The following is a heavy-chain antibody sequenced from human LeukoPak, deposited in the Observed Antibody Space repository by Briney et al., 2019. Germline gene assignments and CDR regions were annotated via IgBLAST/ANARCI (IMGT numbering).Heavy chain of an antibody. V-gene: IGHV1-18*01. CDR2: ISAYNGNT. J-gene: IGHJ4*02. D-gene: IGHD3-22*01. Sequence: GASVTVSFTSSGYTFTNYGISWVRQAPGQGLEWMGWISAYNGNTNYAQKLQGRVTMTTDTSTSTAYMELRSLRSDDTAVYYCARDTPQYYYDSSITSADYWGQGTLVTVSS. CDR1: GYTFTNYG. CDR3: ARDTPQYYYDSSITSADY.